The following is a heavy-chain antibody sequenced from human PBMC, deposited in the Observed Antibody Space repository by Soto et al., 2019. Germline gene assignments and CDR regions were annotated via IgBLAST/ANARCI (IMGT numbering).Heavy chain of an antibody. V-gene: IGHV3-30-3*01. CDR2: ISYDGSNK. CDR1: GFTFSSYA. J-gene: IGHJ4*02. CDR3: ARGVGELLSNPFDY. D-gene: IGHD1-26*01. Sequence: QVQLVESGGGVVQPGRSLRLSCAASGFTFSSYAMHWVRQAPGKGLEWVAVISYDGSNKYYADSVKGRFTISRDNSKNTLDLQMNSLRAEDTAGYYCARGVGELLSNPFDYWGQGTLVTVSS.